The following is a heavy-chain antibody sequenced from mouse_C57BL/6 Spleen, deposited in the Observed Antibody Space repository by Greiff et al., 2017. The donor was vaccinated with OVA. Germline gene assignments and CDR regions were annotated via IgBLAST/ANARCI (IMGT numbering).Heavy chain of an antibody. CDR3: ARSLYDYDGSY. CDR2: INPNNGGT. Sequence: EVQLQQSGPELVKPGASVKISCKASGYTFTDYYMNWVKQSHGKSLEWIGDINPNNGGTSYNQKFKGKATLTVDKSSSTAYMELRSLTSEDSAVYYCARSLYDYDGSYWGQGTTLTVSS. D-gene: IGHD2-4*01. CDR1: GYTFTDYY. V-gene: IGHV1-26*01. J-gene: IGHJ2*01.